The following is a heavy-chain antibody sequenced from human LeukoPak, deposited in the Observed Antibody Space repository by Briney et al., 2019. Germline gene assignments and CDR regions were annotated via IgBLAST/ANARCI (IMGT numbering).Heavy chain of an antibody. J-gene: IGHJ4*02. V-gene: IGHV4-39*01. Sequence: PSETLSLTCTVSGGSISSSNYYWGWIRQPPGKGLEWIGSIYYSGSTYYNPSLRSRVTISVDTSNNQFSLKLSSVTAADTAVYYCSGGYWYQLDYWGQGTLVTVSS. CDR1: GGSISSSNYY. CDR2: IYYSGST. CDR3: SGGYWYQLDY. D-gene: IGHD3-22*01.